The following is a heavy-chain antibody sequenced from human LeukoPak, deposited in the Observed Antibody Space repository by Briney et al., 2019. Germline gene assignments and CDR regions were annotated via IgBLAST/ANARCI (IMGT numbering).Heavy chain of an antibody. V-gene: IGHV1-18*01. J-gene: IGHJ4*02. CDR2: ISAYNGNT. CDR3: ARDTRYFDWFGQADSDNYYFDY. CDR1: GYTFTSYG. Sequence: ASVKVSCKASGYTFTSYGISWVRQAPGQGLEWMGWISAYNGNTNYAQKLQGRVTMTTDTSTSTAYMELRSLRSDDTAVYYCARDTRYFDWFGQADSDNYYFDYWGQGTLVTVSS. D-gene: IGHD3-9*01.